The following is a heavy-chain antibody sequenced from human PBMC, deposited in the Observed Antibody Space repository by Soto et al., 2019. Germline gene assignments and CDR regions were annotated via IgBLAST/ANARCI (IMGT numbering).Heavy chain of an antibody. CDR1: GYTFTSYY. CDR3: ARKGGPKGLDP. V-gene: IGHV1-46*01. CDR2: INPSGGST. D-gene: IGHD1-26*01. Sequence: ASVKVSCKASGYTFTSYYMHWVRQAPGQGLEWMGRINPSGGSTSYAQKFQGRVTMTRDTSTSTVYMELSSLRSEDTAVYYCARKGGPKGLDPWGQGTLVTVSS. J-gene: IGHJ5*02.